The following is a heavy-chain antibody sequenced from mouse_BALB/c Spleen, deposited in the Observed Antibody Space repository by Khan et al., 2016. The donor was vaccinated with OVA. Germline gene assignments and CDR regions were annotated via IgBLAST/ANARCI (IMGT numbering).Heavy chain of an antibody. V-gene: IGHV1S137*01. CDR2: ISTNYGDA. CDR3: ARGSVEYGFAY. J-gene: IGHJ3*01. CDR1: GYTFTDYA. Sequence: QVQLQQSGAELVRPGVSVKISCKGSGYTFTDYAMHWVKQSHAKSLEWIGVISTNYGDASYNQKFKGKATMTVDKSSSTAYMELARLTSEDSAIYYGARGSVEYGFAYWGQGTLVTVSA. D-gene: IGHD2-10*02.